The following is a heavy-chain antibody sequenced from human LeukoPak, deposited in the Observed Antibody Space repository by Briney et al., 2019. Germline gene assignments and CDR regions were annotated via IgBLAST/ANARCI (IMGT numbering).Heavy chain of an antibody. CDR3: ARDDNWGFDY. Sequence: GGSLRLSCAASGFAFSDYSMNWVRQAPGKGLEWVANTRGSGSGMGSGNYYAGSVKSRFTISRDNAKNSLYLHMNSLRAEDTAFYYCARDDNWGFDYWGQGALVTVSS. D-gene: IGHD7-27*01. J-gene: IGHJ4*02. CDR1: GFAFSDYS. CDR2: TRGSGSGMGSGN. V-gene: IGHV3-21*05.